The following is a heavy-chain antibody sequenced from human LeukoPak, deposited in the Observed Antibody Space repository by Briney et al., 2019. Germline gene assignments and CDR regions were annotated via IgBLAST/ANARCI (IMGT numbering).Heavy chain of an antibody. CDR2: INTSDTTI. J-gene: IGHJ4*02. CDR3: ARDTVAGQIYFDH. Sequence: TGGSLRLSCIASGFIFSDYSMNWVRQAPGKGLEWISFINTSDTTIHYADSVKGRFTVSRDNAKNSLFLQMDSLRVEDTAVYYCARDTVAGQIYFDHWGQGTLVTVSS. CDR1: GFIFSDYS. D-gene: IGHD6-19*01. V-gene: IGHV3-48*04.